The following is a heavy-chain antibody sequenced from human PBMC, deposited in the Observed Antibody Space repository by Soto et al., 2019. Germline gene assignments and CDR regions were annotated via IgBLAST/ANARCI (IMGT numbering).Heavy chain of an antibody. J-gene: IGHJ6*02. CDR3: ATQTISYTWGV. CDR2: LSRGDER. V-gene: IGHV4-4*02. D-gene: IGHD3-16*01. CDR1: GAPITTTKW. Sequence: QVQLQESGPGLVKPSETLSLTCNVSGAPITTTKWWAWVRLPPGKGLEWIGELSRGDERSSNPSLEGRFTMSLDKSNNHFSLKLTSVTAAATAIYYCATQTISYTWGVWGRGTSVTVSS.